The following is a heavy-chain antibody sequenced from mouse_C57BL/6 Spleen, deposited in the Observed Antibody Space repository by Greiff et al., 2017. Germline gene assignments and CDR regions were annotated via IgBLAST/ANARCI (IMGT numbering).Heavy chain of an antibody. CDR3: ATPGSSYGNFDV. D-gene: IGHD1-1*01. Sequence: VQLQQSGAELVKPGASVKLSCTASGFNIKDYYMHWVKQRTEQGLEWIGRIDPEDGETKYAPKFPGKATITADTSSNTAYLQLSSLTSEDTAVYYCATPGSSYGNFDVWGTGTTVTVSS. CDR1: GFNIKDYY. V-gene: IGHV14-2*01. J-gene: IGHJ1*03. CDR2: IDPEDGET.